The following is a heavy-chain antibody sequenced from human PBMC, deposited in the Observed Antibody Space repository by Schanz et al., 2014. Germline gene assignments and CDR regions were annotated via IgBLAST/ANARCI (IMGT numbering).Heavy chain of an antibody. Sequence: QVQLVDSGGGLVKPGGSLRLSCTASGFPFSDYFMAWIRQPPGRGLEWVSYIGNGGVTIYYADSVKGRFTISRDNSKNSLYLQMNSLRAEDTAVYYCARETTIITGGAFDVWGQGTMVTVSS. V-gene: IGHV3-11*01. CDR3: ARETTIITGGAFDV. J-gene: IGHJ3*01. CDR1: GFPFSDYF. CDR2: IGNGGVTI. D-gene: IGHD3-9*01.